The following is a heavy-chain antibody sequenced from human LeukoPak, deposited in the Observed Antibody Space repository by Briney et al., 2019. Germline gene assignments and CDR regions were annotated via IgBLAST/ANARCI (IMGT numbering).Heavy chain of an antibody. CDR2: MNPNSGNT. V-gene: IGHV1-8*01. J-gene: IGHJ4*02. D-gene: IGHD6-19*01. CDR3: ARGKKGSGWYGGAVY. Sequence: ASVKVSCKASGYTFTSYDINWVRQATGQGLEWMEWMNPNSGNTGYAQKFQGRVTMTRNTSISTAYMELSSLRSEDTAVYYCARGKKGSGWYGGAVYWGQGTLVTVSS. CDR1: GYTFTSYD.